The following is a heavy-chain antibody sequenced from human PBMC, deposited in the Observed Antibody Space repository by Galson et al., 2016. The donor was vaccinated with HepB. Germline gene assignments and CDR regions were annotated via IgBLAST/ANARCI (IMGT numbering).Heavy chain of an antibody. J-gene: IGHJ4*02. CDR2: ISSSGGGL. CDR3: VKELAPRGA. V-gene: IGHV3-23*01. Sequence: KGLEWVSGISSSGGGLYYIDSVKGRFTISRDNSKNTLFLEMDSLRAEDTAVYYCVKELAPRGAWGQGTLVTVSS. D-gene: IGHD1-26*01.